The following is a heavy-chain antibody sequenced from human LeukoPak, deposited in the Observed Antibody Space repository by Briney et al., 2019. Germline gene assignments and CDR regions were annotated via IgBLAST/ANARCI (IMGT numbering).Heavy chain of an antibody. Sequence: SGPALVKPTQTLTLTCTFSGFSLSTSGMCVSWIPQPPEKALEWLARIDWDDDKYYSTSLKTRLTISKDTSKNQVVLTMTNMDPVDTATYYCARIQVVTAPYYYYYYMDVWGKGTTVTVSS. CDR1: GFSLSTSGMC. CDR3: ARIQVVTAPYYYYYYMDV. CDR2: IDWDDDK. D-gene: IGHD2-21*02. J-gene: IGHJ6*03. V-gene: IGHV2-70*11.